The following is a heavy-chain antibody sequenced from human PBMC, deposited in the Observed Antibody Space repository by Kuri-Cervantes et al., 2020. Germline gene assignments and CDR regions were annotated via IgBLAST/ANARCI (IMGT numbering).Heavy chain of an antibody. CDR2: ISFDGSNK. J-gene: IGHJ4*01. Sequence: GESLKISCAASGFTFTNYGMHWVRQAPGKGLEWVAIISFDGSNKYYADSVKGRFTISRDNSKNTLYLQMNSLIPEDTAVYFCAKSSGVGATGSFFFDYWGHGTLATVSS. CDR1: GFTFTNYG. V-gene: IGHV3-30*18. CDR3: AKSSGVGATGSFFFDY. D-gene: IGHD1-26*01.